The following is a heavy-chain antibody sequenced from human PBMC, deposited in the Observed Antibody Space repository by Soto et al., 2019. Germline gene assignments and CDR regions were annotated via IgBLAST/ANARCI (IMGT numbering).Heavy chain of an antibody. J-gene: IGHJ6*02. Sequence: GASVKVSCKASGYTFTSYAMHWVRQAPGQRLEWMGWINAGNGNTKYSQKFQGRVTITRDTSASTAYMKLSSLRSEDTAVYYCASDFLWFGELSPYYYGMDVWGQGTTVTVSS. CDR3: ASDFLWFGELSPYYYGMDV. D-gene: IGHD3-10*01. CDR2: INAGNGNT. V-gene: IGHV1-3*01. CDR1: GYTFTSYA.